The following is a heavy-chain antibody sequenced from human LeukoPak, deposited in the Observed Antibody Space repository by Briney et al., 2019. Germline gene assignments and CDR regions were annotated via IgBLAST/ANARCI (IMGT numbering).Heavy chain of an antibody. D-gene: IGHD3-9*01. V-gene: IGHV3-7*03. CDR3: ARISTYYDILTGYPLYGMDV. CDR1: GFTFSNHW. Sequence: GGSLRLSCAASGFTFSNHWVSWVRQAPGRGLEWVANIKQDGSEKYFVDSVKGRFIISRDTAKNSLYLQMNSLRAEDTAVYYCARISTYYDILTGYPLYGMDVWGKGTTVTVSS. J-gene: IGHJ6*04. CDR2: IKQDGSEK.